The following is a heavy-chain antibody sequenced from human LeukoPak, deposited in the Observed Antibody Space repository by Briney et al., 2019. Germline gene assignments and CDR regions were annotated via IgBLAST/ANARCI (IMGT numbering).Heavy chain of an antibody. V-gene: IGHV3-7*01. CDR2: IKQDGSEK. CDR1: GFTFSSYW. D-gene: IGHD2-2*01. Sequence: GGSLRLSCAASGFTFSSYWMSWVRQAPGKGLEWVANIKQDGSEKYYVDSVKGRFTISRDNAKNSLYLHMNSLRAEDTAVYYCARDDCSSISCYHNWFDPWGQGTLVTVSS. CDR3: ARDDCSSISCYHNWFDP. J-gene: IGHJ5*02.